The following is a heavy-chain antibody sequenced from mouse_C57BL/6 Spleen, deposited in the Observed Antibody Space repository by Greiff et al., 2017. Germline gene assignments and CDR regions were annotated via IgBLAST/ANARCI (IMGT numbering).Heavy chain of an antibody. V-gene: IGHV1-52*01. CDR1: GYTFTSYW. J-gene: IGHJ2*01. CDR3: ARSRSYYYGSGDY. CDR2: IDPSDSET. Sequence: QVQLQQPGAELVRPGSSVKLSCKASGYTFTSYWMHWVKQRPIQGLEWIGNIDPSDSETHYNQKFKDKATLTVDKSSSTAYMQLSSLTSEDSAVYYCARSRSYYYGSGDYWGQGTTLTVSS. D-gene: IGHD1-1*01.